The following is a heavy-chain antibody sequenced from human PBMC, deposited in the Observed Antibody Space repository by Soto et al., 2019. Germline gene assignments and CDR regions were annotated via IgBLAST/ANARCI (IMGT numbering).Heavy chain of an antibody. CDR3: ARRGTLFGVDSNWFDP. CDR2: VYYSGTT. D-gene: IGHD3-3*01. Sequence: SETLSLTCSVSGGSVSDKTYYWSWIRQPPGKRLEWIGYVYYSGTTNYNPSLKSRVTISVDLSKNRFSLRLSSVTAADTAVFYCARRGTLFGVDSNWFDPWGQGTLVTVSS. CDR1: GGSVSDKTYY. J-gene: IGHJ5*02. V-gene: IGHV4-61*01.